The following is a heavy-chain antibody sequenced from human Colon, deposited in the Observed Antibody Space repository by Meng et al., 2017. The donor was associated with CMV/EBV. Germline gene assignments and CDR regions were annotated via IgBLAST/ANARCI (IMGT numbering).Heavy chain of an antibody. J-gene: IGHJ4*02. CDR3: ATISGGDFDF. CDR2: LNPNSGDT. D-gene: IGHD3-10*01. Sequence: QVQLVQSGAEVKKPGASVKVSCKTSGYTFTGYFMFWVRQAPGQGLEWMGSLNPNSGDTNSAQKFHGRLTMTRDTSIHTAYTELGSLRSDDTAVYYCATISGGDFDFWGQGTLVTVSS. CDR1: GYTFTGYF. V-gene: IGHV1-2*02.